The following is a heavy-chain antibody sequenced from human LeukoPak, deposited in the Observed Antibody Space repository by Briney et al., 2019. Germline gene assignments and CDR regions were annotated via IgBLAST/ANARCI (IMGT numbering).Heavy chain of an antibody. J-gene: IGHJ3*02. CDR2: INHSGST. D-gene: IGHD3-9*01. CDR1: GGSFSGYY. Sequence: SETLSLTCAVYGGSFSGYYWSWIRQPPGKGLEWIWEINHSGSTTYNPSLKSRVTISVDTSKNQSSLKLNSVHAAAPAVYYWAREKESYYDILTGYYVKGAFDIWGQGTMVTVSS. CDR3: AREKESYYDILTGYYVKGAFDI. V-gene: IGHV4-34*01.